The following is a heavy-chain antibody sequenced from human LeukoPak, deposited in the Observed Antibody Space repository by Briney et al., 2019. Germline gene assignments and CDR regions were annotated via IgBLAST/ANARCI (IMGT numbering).Heavy chain of an antibody. D-gene: IGHD4-17*01. J-gene: IGHJ4*02. CDR1: QYTFTSYD. V-gene: IGHV1-8*01. CDR3: ARDRATVTTFHYFDY. Sequence: ASVKVSCKASQYTFTSYDINWVRQAPGQGLEWIGWMNPNSGNTGYAQKFQGRVTMTRDTSTSTVYMELSSLRSEDTAVYYCARDRATVTTFHYFDYWGQGTLVTVSS. CDR2: MNPNSGNT.